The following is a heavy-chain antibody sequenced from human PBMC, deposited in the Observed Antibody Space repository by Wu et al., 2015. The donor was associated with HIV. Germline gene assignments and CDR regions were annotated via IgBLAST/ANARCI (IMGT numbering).Heavy chain of an antibody. Sequence: EVQLVQSGAEVKKPGATVKISCKVSGYTFTDYYMHWVQQAPGKGLEWMGLVDPEDGETIYAEKFQGRVTITADESTSTAYMELSSLRSEDTAVYYCARPREYSNYGDDAFDIWGQGTMVTVSS. CDR2: VDPEDGET. V-gene: IGHV1-69-2*01. CDR3: ARPREYSNYGDDAFDI. D-gene: IGHD4-11*01. J-gene: IGHJ3*02. CDR1: GYTFTDYY.